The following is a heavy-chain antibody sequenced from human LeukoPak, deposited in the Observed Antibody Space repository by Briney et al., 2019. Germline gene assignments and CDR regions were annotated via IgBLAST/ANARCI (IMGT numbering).Heavy chain of an antibody. CDR3: AKAFDYGGNRPPYYFDY. V-gene: IGHV3-23*01. CDR1: GFTFSSYA. Sequence: QPGGSLRLSCAASGFTFSSYAVGWVRQAPGKGLEWVSGISGSGGSTYYADSVQGRFTISRDNSKNTLYLQRNSLRAEDTAVYYCAKAFDYGGNRPPYYFDYWGQGTLVTVSS. J-gene: IGHJ4*02. D-gene: IGHD4-23*01. CDR2: ISGSGGST.